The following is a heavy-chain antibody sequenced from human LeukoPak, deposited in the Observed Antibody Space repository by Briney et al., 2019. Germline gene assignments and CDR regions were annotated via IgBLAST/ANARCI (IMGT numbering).Heavy chain of an antibody. CDR2: IIPIFGTA. CDR1: GGTFSSYA. V-gene: IGHV1-69*05. D-gene: IGHD3-10*01. CDR3: ARGISGSGSQRGFDY. J-gene: IGHJ4*02. Sequence: SVKVSCKASGGTFSSYAISWVRQAPGQGLEWMGGIIPIFGTANYAQKFQGRVTITTDESTSTACMELSSLRSEDTAVYYCARGISGSGSQRGFDYWGQGTLVTVSS.